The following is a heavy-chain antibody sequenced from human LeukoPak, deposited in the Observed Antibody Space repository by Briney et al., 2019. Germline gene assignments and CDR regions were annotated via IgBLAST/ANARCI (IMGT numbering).Heavy chain of an antibody. CDR3: ARQRGSGCLDY. V-gene: IGHV3-7*01. CDR1: RFTLSNYW. J-gene: IGHJ4*02. Sequence: GGSLRLSCAASRFTLSNYWMSWVRQAPGEGLEWVANIKQDGSETYYVDSVKGRFTISRDNAKDSLSLQMNSLRAEDTAVYYCARQRGSGCLDYWGQGTLVTVSS. D-gene: IGHD6-19*01. CDR2: IKQDGSET.